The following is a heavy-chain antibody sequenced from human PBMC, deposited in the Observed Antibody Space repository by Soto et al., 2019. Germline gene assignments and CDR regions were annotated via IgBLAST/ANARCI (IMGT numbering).Heavy chain of an antibody. CDR1: GGTFSSYA. Sequence: AASVKVSCKASGGTFSSYAISWVRQAPGQGLEWMGGIIPIFGTANYAQKFQGRVTITADESTSTAYMELSSLRSEDTAVYYCARDPLSEGFGHPRAYAFDYWGQGTLVTVSS. CDR3: ARDPLSEGFGHPRAYAFDY. V-gene: IGHV1-69*13. J-gene: IGHJ4*02. D-gene: IGHD3-10*01. CDR2: IIPIFGTA.